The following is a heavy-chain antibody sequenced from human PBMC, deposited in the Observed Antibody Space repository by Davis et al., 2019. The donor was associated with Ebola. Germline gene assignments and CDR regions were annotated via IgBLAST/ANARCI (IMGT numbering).Heavy chain of an antibody. D-gene: IGHD1-26*01. Sequence: PGGSLRLSCAASGFTFSSYWMHWVRQAPGKGLQWVSAISGTGITTYYADSVKGRFTISRDNSKNTLYLQMNSLRAEDTAVYYCAKRKSGSYSEGYFDYWGQGTLVTVSS. CDR2: ISGTGITT. J-gene: IGHJ4*02. CDR3: AKRKSGSYSEGYFDY. V-gene: IGHV3-23*01. CDR1: GFTFSSYW.